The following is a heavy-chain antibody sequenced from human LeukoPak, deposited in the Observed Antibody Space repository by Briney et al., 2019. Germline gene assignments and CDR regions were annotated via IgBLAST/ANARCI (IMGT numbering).Heavy chain of an antibody. D-gene: IGHD3-22*01. Sequence: ASVRVSCKASGGTFSSYAISWVRQAPGQGLEWMGGIIPIFGTANYAQKFQGRVTITADESTSTAYMELSSLRAEDTAVYYCARERAYYYDSSGLSLWGQGTMVTVSS. CDR3: ARERAYYYDSSGLSL. CDR2: IIPIFGTA. V-gene: IGHV1-69*13. CDR1: GGTFSSYA. J-gene: IGHJ3*01.